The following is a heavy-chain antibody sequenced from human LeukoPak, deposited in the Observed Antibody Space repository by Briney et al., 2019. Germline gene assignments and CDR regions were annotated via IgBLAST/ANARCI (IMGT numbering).Heavy chain of an antibody. Sequence: SETLSLTCAVYGGSFSGYYWSWIRQPPGKGLEWIGEINHSGSTNYNPSLKSRVTISVDTSKNQFSLKLSSVTAADTAVYYCARRMDLRWFGELLLMDYWGQGTLVTVSS. CDR2: INHSGST. CDR3: ARRMDLRWFGELLLMDY. D-gene: IGHD3-10*01. CDR1: GGSFSGYY. V-gene: IGHV4-34*01. J-gene: IGHJ4*02.